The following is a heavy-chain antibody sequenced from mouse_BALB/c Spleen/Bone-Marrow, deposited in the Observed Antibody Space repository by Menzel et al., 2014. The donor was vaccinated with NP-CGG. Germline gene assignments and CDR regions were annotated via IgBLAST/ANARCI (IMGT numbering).Heavy chain of an antibody. CDR1: GFTFTDYY. V-gene: IGHV7-3*02. CDR3: ARFPMDY. J-gene: IGHJ4*01. Sequence: EVKLMESGGGLVQPGGSLRLSCTTSGFTFTDYYMSWVRQPPGKALEWLAFIRNKANGYTTEYSASVKGRFTISRDNSQSILYLQMNTLRAEDSATYYCARFPMDYWGQGTSVTVSS. CDR2: IRNKANGYTT.